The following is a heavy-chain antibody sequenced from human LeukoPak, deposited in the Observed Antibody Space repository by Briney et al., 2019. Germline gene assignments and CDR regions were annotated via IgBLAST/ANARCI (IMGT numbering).Heavy chain of an antibody. CDR3: ARGLGGLSPYFDY. V-gene: IGHV3-23*01. CDR1: GFIFSNYG. Sequence: GGSLRLSCAASGFIFSNYGMSWVRQAPGKGLEWVSVITGSGDDTFYADSVKGRFTISRDNAKNSLYLQMNSLRAEDTAVYYCARGLGGLSPYFDYWGQGTLVTVSS. J-gene: IGHJ4*02. D-gene: IGHD3-16*01. CDR2: ITGSGDDT.